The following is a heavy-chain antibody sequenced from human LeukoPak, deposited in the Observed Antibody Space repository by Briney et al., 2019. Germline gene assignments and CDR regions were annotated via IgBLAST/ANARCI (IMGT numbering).Heavy chain of an antibody. Sequence: GGSLRLSCAASGFTFSSYGMHWVRQAAGKGLEWVVGIWYDGSNKYYADSVKGRFTISRDNSKNTLYLQMNSLRAEDTAVYYCARDSQYEGFDYWGQGTLVTVSS. V-gene: IGHV3-33*01. D-gene: IGHD3-3*01. CDR3: ARDSQYEGFDY. CDR2: IWYDGSNK. CDR1: GFTFSSYG. J-gene: IGHJ4*02.